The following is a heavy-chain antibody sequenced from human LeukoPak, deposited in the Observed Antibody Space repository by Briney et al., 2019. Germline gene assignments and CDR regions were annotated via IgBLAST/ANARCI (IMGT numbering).Heavy chain of an antibody. Sequence: GGSLRLSCAASGFSISDYYMGWIRQSPGKGLEWLSYISGGSEYISYADSVKGRFTISRDNAKQSLSLQMNSLRAEDTAVYYCATGSQIREADYWGQGTLVTVS. CDR3: ATGSQIREADY. V-gene: IGHV3-11*01. D-gene: IGHD3-10*01. CDR2: ISGGSEYI. CDR1: GFSISDYY. J-gene: IGHJ4*02.